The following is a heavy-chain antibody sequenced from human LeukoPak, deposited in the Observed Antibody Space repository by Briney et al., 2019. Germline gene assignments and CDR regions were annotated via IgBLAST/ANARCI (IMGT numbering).Heavy chain of an antibody. Sequence: TGGSLRLSCSASGFTFSSYAMHWVRQAPGKRLEYVSAISSNGGSTYYADSVKGRFTISRDNSKNTLYLQMSSLRDEDTAVYYCVKGPTGILLWFGETRLDYWGQGTLVTVSS. CDR1: GFTFSSYA. D-gene: IGHD3-10*01. V-gene: IGHV3-64D*09. CDR3: VKGPTGILLWFGETRLDY. J-gene: IGHJ4*02. CDR2: ISSNGGST.